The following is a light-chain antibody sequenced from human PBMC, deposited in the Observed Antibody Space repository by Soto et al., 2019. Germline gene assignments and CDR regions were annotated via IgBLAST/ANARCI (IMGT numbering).Light chain of an antibody. V-gene: IGLV2-14*01. CDR2: AVN. CDR3: SSYTSSSTLV. J-gene: IGLJ2*01. Sequence: QSALTQSASVSGSPGQSITISCTGTSSDVGGYNFVAWYQQHPGKAPKLMIYAVNNRPSGISNRFSGSKSGNTASLTISGLQAEDEADYYCSSYTSSSTLVFGGGTKVTVL. CDR1: SSDVGGYNF.